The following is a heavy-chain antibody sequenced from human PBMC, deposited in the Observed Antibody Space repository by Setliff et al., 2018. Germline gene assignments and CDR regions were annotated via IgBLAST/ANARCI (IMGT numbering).Heavy chain of an antibody. D-gene: IGHD6-13*01. CDR1: GYTFTSYY. Sequence: ASVKVSCKASGYTFTSYYMHWVRQAPGQGLEWMGIINPSGGSTSNAQKFQGRVTMTRDTSTSTVYMELSSLRSEDTAVYYCAREGAAGTIDYWGQGTLVTVSS. J-gene: IGHJ4*02. V-gene: IGHV1-46*01. CDR3: AREGAAGTIDY. CDR2: INPSGGST.